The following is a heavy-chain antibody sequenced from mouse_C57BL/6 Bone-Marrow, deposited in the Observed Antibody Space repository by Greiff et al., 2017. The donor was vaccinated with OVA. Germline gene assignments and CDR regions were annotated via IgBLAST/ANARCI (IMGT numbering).Heavy chain of an antibody. Sequence: VKLQESGPGLVAPSQSLSITCTVSGFSLTSYGVDWVRQPPGKGLEWLGVIWGGGSTNYNSALMSRLSLSKDNSKSQVFLKMNSLQTDDTAMYYCAIYDGYAPYYAMDYWGQGTSVTVSS. CDR3: AIYDGYAPYYAMDY. J-gene: IGHJ4*01. V-gene: IGHV2-9*01. CDR1: GFSLTSYG. D-gene: IGHD2-3*01. CDR2: IWGGGST.